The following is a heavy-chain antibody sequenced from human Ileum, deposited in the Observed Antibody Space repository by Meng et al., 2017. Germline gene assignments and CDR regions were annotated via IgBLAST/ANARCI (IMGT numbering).Heavy chain of an antibody. CDR2: INKDGSRK. J-gene: IGHJ4*02. CDR1: GLIFGNHE. CDR3: ARDFDY. Sequence: QVQVVAVGGEVVPPGRSLPLSGASSGLIFGNHETPWDRQASGKGIEWGACINKDGSRKYYLGSVRGRFTISRDNSKNTLYLEMNSLRSEDTALYYCARDFDYWGQGTLVTVSS. V-gene: IGHV3-30*17.